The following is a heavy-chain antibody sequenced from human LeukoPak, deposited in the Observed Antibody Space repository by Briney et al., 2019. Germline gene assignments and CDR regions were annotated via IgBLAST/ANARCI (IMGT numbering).Heavy chain of an antibody. CDR1: GYTFTSYD. J-gene: IGHJ4*02. CDR3: ARGFYMVRGVILGY. Sequence: ASVKVSCKASGYTFTSYDINWVRQAPGQGLGWMGWMNPNSGNTGYAQKFQGRATMTRNTSISTAYMELSSLRSEDTAVYYCARGFYMVRGVILGYWGQGTLVTVSS. V-gene: IGHV1-8*01. D-gene: IGHD3-10*01. CDR2: MNPNSGNT.